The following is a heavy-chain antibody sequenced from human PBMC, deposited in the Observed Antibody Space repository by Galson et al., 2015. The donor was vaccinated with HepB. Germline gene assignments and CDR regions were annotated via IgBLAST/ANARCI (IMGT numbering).Heavy chain of an antibody. CDR2: ISGSGGST. CDR1: GFTFSSYA. CDR3: AKGEQGHYYYYYGMDV. D-gene: IGHD1/OR15-1a*01. V-gene: IGHV3-23*01. J-gene: IGHJ6*02. Sequence: SLRLSCAASGFTFSSYAMSWVRQAPGKGLEWVSAISGSGGSTYYADSVKGRFTISRDNSKNTLYLQMNSLRAEDTAVYYCAKGEQGHYYYYYGMDVWGQGTTVTVSS.